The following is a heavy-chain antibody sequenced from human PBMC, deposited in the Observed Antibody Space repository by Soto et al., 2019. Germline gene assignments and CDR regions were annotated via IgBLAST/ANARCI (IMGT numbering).Heavy chain of an antibody. CDR2: INTSGVNR. Sequence: EVQLLQSGGGLVQPGGSLRLSWAASGFTFSNYAMSWVRQAPGKGLECVSTINTSGVNRHYADSVKGRFSVSRDNSRNTPSLQLNSLMAKDTAVSYCPKDWPHVSWGQGTLVTVSS. J-gene: IGHJ5*02. V-gene: IGHV3-23*01. CDR1: GFTFSNYA. CDR3: PKDWPHVS.